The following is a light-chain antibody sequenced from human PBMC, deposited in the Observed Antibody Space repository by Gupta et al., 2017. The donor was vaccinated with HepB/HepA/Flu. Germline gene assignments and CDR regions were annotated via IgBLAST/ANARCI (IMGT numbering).Light chain of an antibody. J-gene: IGKJ4*01. CDR3: QQRNSYS. V-gene: IGKV1-9*01. Sequence: DIQLTQSPSFLSASVGDRVTITCRASQGISSYLAWYQQKPGKAPKLLIYAASTLQSGVPSRFSGSGSGTEFTLTISSLQPEDFETYYCQQRNSYSFGGGTKVEIK. CDR1: QGISSY. CDR2: AAS.